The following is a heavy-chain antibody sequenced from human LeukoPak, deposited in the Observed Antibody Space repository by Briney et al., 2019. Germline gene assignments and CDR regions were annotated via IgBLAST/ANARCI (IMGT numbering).Heavy chain of an antibody. CDR2: ISSSSSYI. CDR1: GFTFSSYS. J-gene: IGHJ4*02. Sequence: GRSLRLSCAASGFTFSSYSMNWVRQAPGKGLEWVSSISSSSSYIYYADSVKGRFTISRDNAKNSLYLQMNSLRAEDTAVYYCARGFLVLHDIDYWGQGTLVTVSS. V-gene: IGHV3-21*01. D-gene: IGHD2/OR15-2a*01. CDR3: ARGFLVLHDIDY.